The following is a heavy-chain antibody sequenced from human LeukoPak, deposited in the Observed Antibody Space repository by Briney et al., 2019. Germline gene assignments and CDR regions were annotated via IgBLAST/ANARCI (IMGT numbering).Heavy chain of an antibody. J-gene: IGHJ4*02. V-gene: IGHV3-23*01. CDR2: ISVSGNT. CDR3: ARHLSGITGYTYGRGIDY. D-gene: IGHD5-18*01. Sequence: GGSLRLSCAASGFTLSSYAMSWVRQAPGKGLEWVSAISVSGNTYHADSVKGRFTISRDNAKKSLYLQMNSLRAEDTAVYYCARHLSGITGYTYGRGIDYWGQGTLLTVSS. CDR1: GFTLSSYA.